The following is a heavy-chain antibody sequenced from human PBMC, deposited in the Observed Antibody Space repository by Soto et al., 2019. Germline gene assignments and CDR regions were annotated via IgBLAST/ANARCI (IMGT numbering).Heavy chain of an antibody. V-gene: IGHV4-4*07. J-gene: IGHJ4*01. CDR3: AREAYSSSWYFEY. D-gene: IGHD6-13*01. Sequence: PSETLSLTCTVAGGSISSYYWGWIRQPDWKGLEWVVRIYTIGGTNYNPSLKSLVTLSVDASKNQFSLKLSSVTAADTAVYSGAREAYSSSWYFEYWGQGTRVTVSS. CDR2: IYTIGGT. CDR1: GGSISSYY.